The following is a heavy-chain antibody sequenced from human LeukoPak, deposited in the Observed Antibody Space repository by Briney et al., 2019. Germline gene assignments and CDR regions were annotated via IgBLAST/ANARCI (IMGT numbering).Heavy chain of an antibody. V-gene: IGHV4-38-2*02. CDR3: ARGLHDYYDSSGVDY. CDR2: IYHSGST. Sequence: SETLSLTCTVSGYSISSGYYWGWIRQPPGKGLEWIGSIYHSGSTYYNPSLKSRVTISVDTSKNQFSLKLSSVTAADTAAYYCARGLHDYYDSSGVDYWGQGTLVTVSS. CDR1: GYSISSGYY. D-gene: IGHD3-22*01. J-gene: IGHJ4*02.